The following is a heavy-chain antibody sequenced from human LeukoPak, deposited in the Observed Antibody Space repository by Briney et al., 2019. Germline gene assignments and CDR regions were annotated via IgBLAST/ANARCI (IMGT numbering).Heavy chain of an antibody. D-gene: IGHD3-16*02. V-gene: IGHV1-2*06. Sequence: GASVKVSCKASGYTFTGYYMHWVRQAPGQGLEWMGRINPNSGGTNYAQKFQGRVNMTRDTSISTAYMELSRLRYDDTAVYYCARDKYYDYVWGSYRPDYWGQGTLVTVSS. CDR2: INPNSGGT. CDR3: ARDKYYDYVWGSYRPDY. J-gene: IGHJ4*02. CDR1: GYTFTGYY.